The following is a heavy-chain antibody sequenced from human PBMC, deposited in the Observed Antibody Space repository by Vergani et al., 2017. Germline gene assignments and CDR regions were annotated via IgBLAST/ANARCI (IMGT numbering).Heavy chain of an antibody. J-gene: IGHJ6*02. CDR3: ARLARPYYYYGMDV. Sequence: QVQLQQWGAGLLKPSETLSLTCAVYGGSLSGYYWSWIRQPPGKGREWIGEINHSGSTNYNPSLKSRVTISVDTSKNQFSLKLSSVTAADTAVYYCARLARPYYYYGMDVWGQGTTVTVSS. CDR2: INHSGST. CDR1: GGSLSGYY. V-gene: IGHV4-34*01.